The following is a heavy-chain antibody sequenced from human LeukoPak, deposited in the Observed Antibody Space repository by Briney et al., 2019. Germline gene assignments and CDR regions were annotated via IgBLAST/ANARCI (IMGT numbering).Heavy chain of an antibody. J-gene: IGHJ4*02. CDR3: AGGLGPSNR. CDR1: GGSVNSSTYY. CDR2: IYYSGNA. V-gene: IGHV4-39*01. D-gene: IGHD6-13*01. Sequence: SETLSLTCTVSGGSVNSSTYYWGWIRQPPGKGLEWIGNIYYSGNAYYTVSLKRRVTISVDTSKNQFSLKLSSVTAADTAVYYCAGGLGPSNRWGQGTLVTVSS.